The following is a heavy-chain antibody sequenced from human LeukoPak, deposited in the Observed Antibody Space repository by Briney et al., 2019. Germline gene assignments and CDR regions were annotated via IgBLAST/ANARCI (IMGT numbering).Heavy chain of an antibody. CDR2: ISGSGGST. J-gene: IGHJ4*02. CDR1: GFTFRSYG. Sequence: GGSLRLSCAASGFTFRSYGMSWVRQAPGKGLEWVSAISGSGGSTYYADSVKGRFTISRDNSKNTLYLQMNSLRAEDTAVYYCARGLRFLEQIAFDYWGQGTLVTVSS. CDR3: ARGLRFLEQIAFDY. D-gene: IGHD3-3*01. V-gene: IGHV3-23*01.